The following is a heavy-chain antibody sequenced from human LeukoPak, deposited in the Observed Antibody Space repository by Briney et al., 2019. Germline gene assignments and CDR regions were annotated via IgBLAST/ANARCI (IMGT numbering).Heavy chain of an antibody. V-gene: IGHV3-23*01. CDR2: ISGSGGST. D-gene: IGHD2-15*01. CDR3: ANVAMNCSGGSCPLDY. J-gene: IGHJ4*02. Sequence: GGSLRLSCAASGFTFSSYAMSWVRQAPGKGLEWVSAISGSGGSTYYADPVKGRFTISRDNSKNTLYLQMNSLRAEDTAVYYCANVAMNCSGGSCPLDYWGQGTLVTVSS. CDR1: GFTFSSYA.